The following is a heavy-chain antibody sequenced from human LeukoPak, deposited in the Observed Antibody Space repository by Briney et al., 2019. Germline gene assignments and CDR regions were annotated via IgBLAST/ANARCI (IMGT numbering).Heavy chain of an antibody. D-gene: IGHD6-19*01. V-gene: IGHV3-48*01. J-gene: IGHJ4*02. CDR1: GFIFSSYS. CDR3: ARDVIAVAGMGVGFEY. CDR2: ISSSSGTI. Sequence: GGSLRLSCVGSGFIFSSYSMNWVRQAPGKGLEWISYISSSSGTIYYADSVKGRFTISRDNAKNSLYLEMNSLRAEDTAVYYCARDVIAVAGMGVGFEYWGQGTLVTVSS.